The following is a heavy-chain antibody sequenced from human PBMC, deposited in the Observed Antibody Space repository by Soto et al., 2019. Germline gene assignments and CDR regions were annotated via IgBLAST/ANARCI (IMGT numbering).Heavy chain of an antibody. Sequence: NPSETLSLTCTVSGGSISSYYWSWIRQPPGKGLEWIGYIYYSGSTNYNPSLKSRVTISVDTSKNQFSLKLSSVTAADTAVYYCARVGDTAMVMAYYYGMDVWGQGTTVTVSS. J-gene: IGHJ6*02. CDR2: IYYSGST. CDR3: ARVGDTAMVMAYYYGMDV. D-gene: IGHD5-18*01. CDR1: GGSISSYY. V-gene: IGHV4-59*01.